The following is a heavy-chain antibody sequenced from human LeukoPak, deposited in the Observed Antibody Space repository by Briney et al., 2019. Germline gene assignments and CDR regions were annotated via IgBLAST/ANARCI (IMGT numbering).Heavy chain of an antibody. CDR3: AELGITMIGGV. CDR1: GFTFSNYN. Sequence: NPGGSLRLSCVGFGFTFSNYNLNWVRQAPGEGLEWVSSISRSGGSTYYAESVKGRLTISRDNAESSVYLQMNSLRAEDTAVYYCAELGITMIGGVWGKGTTVTISS. D-gene: IGHD3-10*02. J-gene: IGHJ6*04. V-gene: IGHV3-21*01. CDR2: ISRSGGST.